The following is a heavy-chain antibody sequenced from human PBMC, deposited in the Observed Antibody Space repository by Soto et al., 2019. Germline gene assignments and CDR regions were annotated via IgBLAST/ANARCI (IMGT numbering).Heavy chain of an antibody. D-gene: IGHD3-9*01. CDR1: GFTFSSYS. V-gene: IGHV3-48*04. Sequence: EVQLVESGGGSVQPGGSLRLSCVPSGFTFSSYSMVWVRQAPGKGLEWVSYIFASSTTIYYADSVKGRFTVSRDNTQNSLFLLMNSLRAEDTAVYYCARDRDWAFDYWGHGTLVTGSS. CDR2: IFASSTTI. J-gene: IGHJ4*01. CDR3: ARDRDWAFDY.